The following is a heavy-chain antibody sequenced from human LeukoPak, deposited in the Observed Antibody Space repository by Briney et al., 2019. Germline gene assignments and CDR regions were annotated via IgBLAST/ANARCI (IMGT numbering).Heavy chain of an antibody. V-gene: IGHV3-53*01. CDR3: AKAKEDCSSTSCYDFDY. J-gene: IGHJ4*02. CDR2: IYSGGST. CDR1: GFTVSSNY. Sequence: GGSLRLSCAASGFTVSSNYMSWVRQAPGKGLEWVSVIYSGGSTYYADSVKGRFTISRDNSKNTLYLQMNSLRAEDTAVYYCAKAKEDCSSTSCYDFDYWGQGTLVTVSS. D-gene: IGHD2-2*01.